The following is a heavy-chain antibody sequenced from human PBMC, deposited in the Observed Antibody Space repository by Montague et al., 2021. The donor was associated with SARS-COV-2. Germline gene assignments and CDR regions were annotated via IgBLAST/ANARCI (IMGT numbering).Heavy chain of an antibody. CDR2: IDWDDDK. J-gene: IGHJ6*02. CDR3: ARGPSDTYYYNGMDV. Sequence: PALVKPTQTLILTCTFSGFSLSTSGMCVSWIRQPPGKALEWLARIDWDDDKYYSTSLKTRLTISKDTSKNLVVLTMTNMDPVDTATYYCARGPSDTYYYNGMDVWGRGTTVTVSS. CDR1: GFSLSTSGMC. V-gene: IGHV2-70*11.